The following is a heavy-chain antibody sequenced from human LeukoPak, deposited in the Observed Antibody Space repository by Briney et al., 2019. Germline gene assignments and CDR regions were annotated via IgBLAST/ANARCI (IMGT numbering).Heavy chain of an antibody. CDR3: ARDYPPPPAAGPYYFDY. V-gene: IGHV3-7*05. J-gene: IGHJ4*02. CDR2: IKQDGSEK. Sequence: GGSLRLSCVASGFTFSSYWMSWVRQAPGKGLEWVANIKQDGSEKYYVDSVKGRFTISRDNAKNSLYLQMNSLRAEDTAVYYCARDYPPPPAAGPYYFDYWGQGTLVTVSS. D-gene: IGHD6-25*01. CDR1: GFTFSSYW.